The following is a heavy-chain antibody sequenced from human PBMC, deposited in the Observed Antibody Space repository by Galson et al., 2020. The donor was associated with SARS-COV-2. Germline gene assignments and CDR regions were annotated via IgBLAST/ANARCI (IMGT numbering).Heavy chain of an antibody. V-gene: IGHV1-2*02. Sequence: ASVKVSCKASGYTFTGYYMHWVRQAPGQGLEWMGWINPNSGGTNYAQKFQGRVTMTRDTSISTAYMELSRLRSDDTAVYYCARESEAYGSVNNWFDPWGQGTLVTVSS. CDR3: ARESEAYGSVNNWFDP. CDR1: GYTFTGYY. D-gene: IGHD3-10*01. J-gene: IGHJ5*02. CDR2: INPNSGGT.